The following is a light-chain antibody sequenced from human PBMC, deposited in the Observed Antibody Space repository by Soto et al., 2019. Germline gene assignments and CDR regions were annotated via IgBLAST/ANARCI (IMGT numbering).Light chain of an antibody. CDR2: RND. J-gene: IGLJ3*02. CDR1: SSNVGSNY. Sequence: QSVLTQPPSASGTPGQRVTISCSGSSSNVGSNYISWYQRVPGTAPTLLIYRNDQRPSGVPDRFSGSRSATSASLVISGLRSEDEADYFCSGWDDSLDGPVFGGGTQLTVL. CDR3: SGWDDSLDGPV. V-gene: IGLV1-47*01.